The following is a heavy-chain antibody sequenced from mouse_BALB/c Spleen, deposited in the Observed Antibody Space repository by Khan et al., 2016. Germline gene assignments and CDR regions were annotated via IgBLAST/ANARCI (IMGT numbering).Heavy chain of an antibody. CDR3: ARHEGRTMITTVSFDY. CDR1: GYTFTEYI. Sequence: QVQLQQPGAELVKPGASVKLSCKASGYTFTEYIIHWVKQRSGQGLEWIGWFYPGSGSIKYNEKFKDKATLTADKSSSTVYMELSRLTSEDSAVYFCARHEGRTMITTVSFDYWGQGTTLTVSS. J-gene: IGHJ2*01. V-gene: IGHV1-62-2*01. D-gene: IGHD2-4*01. CDR2: FYPGSGSI.